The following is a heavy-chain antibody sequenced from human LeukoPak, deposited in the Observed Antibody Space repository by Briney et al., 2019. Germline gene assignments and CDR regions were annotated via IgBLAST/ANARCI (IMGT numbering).Heavy chain of an antibody. CDR1: GYTFTSYY. J-gene: IGHJ4*02. V-gene: IGHV1-46*01. D-gene: IGHD3-3*01. CDR3: ARSAYYDFWSGLYLDY. CDR2: INPSGGST. Sequence: ASVKVSCKASGYTFTSYYMHWVRQAPGQGLEWMGIINPSGGSTNYAQKLQGRVTMTTDTSTSTAYMELRSLRSDDTAVYYCARSAYYDFWSGLYLDYWGQGTLVTVSS.